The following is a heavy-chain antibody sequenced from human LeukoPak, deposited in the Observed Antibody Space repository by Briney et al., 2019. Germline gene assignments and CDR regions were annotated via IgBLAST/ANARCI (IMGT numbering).Heavy chain of an antibody. CDR2: ISSSGSTI. Sequence: GGSLRLSCAASGFTFSDYYMSWIRQAPGKGLEWVSYISSSGSTIYYADSVKGRFTISGDNAKNLLYLQMNSLRAEDTAVYYCARVPFGEPFAYWGQGTLVTVSS. CDR3: ARVPFGEPFAY. J-gene: IGHJ4*02. CDR1: GFTFSDYY. V-gene: IGHV3-11*01. D-gene: IGHD3-10*01.